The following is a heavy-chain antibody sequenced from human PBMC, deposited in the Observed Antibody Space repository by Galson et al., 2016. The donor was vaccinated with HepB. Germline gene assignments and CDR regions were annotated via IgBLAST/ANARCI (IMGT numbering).Heavy chain of an antibody. D-gene: IGHD6-19*01. CDR3: ARGLRYSSGWYSVLFAFDI. CDR2: INPSGGST. Sequence: SVKVSRKASGYTFTSYYMHWVRQAPGQGLEWMGIINPSGGSTSYAQKFQGRVTMTRDTSTSTVYMELSSLRSEDTAVYYCARGLRYSSGWYSVLFAFDIWGQGTMVTVSS. V-gene: IGHV1-46*03. CDR1: GYTFTSYY. J-gene: IGHJ3*02.